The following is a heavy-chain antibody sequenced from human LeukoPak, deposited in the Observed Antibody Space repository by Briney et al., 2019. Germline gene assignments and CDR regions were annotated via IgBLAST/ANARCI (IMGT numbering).Heavy chain of an antibody. J-gene: IGHJ4*02. CDR3: AKSSSSWLLRYYFDY. CDR2: IYHSGST. V-gene: IGHV4-38-2*02. Sequence: SETLSLTCTVSGYSISSGYYWGWIRQPPGKGLEWIGSIYHSGSTYYNPSLKSRVTISVDTSKNQFSLKLSSVTAADTAVYYCAKSSSSWLLRYYFDYWGQGTLVTVSS. CDR1: GYSISSGYY. D-gene: IGHD6-13*01.